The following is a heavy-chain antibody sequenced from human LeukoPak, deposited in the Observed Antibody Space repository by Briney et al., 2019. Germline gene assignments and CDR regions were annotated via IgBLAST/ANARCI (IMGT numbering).Heavy chain of an antibody. D-gene: IGHD2-8*01. Sequence: SETLSPTCTVSGGSISSGGYYWSWIRQHPGKGLEWIGYIYYSGSTYYNPSLKSRVTISVDTSKNQFSLKLSSVTAADTAVYYCARGPVSHDFDYWGQGTLVTVSS. CDR1: GGSISSGGYY. CDR2: IYYSGST. J-gene: IGHJ4*02. V-gene: IGHV4-30-4*08. CDR3: ARGPVSHDFDY.